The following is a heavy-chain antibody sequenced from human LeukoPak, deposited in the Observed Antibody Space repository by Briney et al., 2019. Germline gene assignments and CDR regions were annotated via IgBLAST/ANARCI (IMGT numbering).Heavy chain of an antibody. J-gene: IGHJ5*02. CDR1: GGSISSSSYY. D-gene: IGHD2-2*01. V-gene: IGHV4-39*01. Sequence: SETLSLTCTVSGGSISSSSYYWGWIRQPPGKGLEGIGSIYYSGSTYYNPSLKSRVTISVDTSKNQFSLKLSSVTAADTAVYYCARRLGYCSSTSCYSNWFDPWGQGTLVTVSS. CDR3: ARRLGYCSSTSCYSNWFDP. CDR2: IYYSGST.